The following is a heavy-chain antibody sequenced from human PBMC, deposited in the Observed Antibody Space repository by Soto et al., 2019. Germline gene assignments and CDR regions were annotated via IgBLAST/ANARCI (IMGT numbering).Heavy chain of an antibody. D-gene: IGHD6-13*01. CDR2: ISAYNGNT. J-gene: IGHJ4*02. CDR1: GYTFTSYG. Sequence: ASVKVSRKASGYTFTSYGISWVRQAPGQGLEWMGWISAYNGNTNYAQKLQGRVTMTTDTSTSTAYMELRSLRSDDTAVYYCARDFSRSSSWYYFDYWGQGTLVTVSS. V-gene: IGHV1-18*01. CDR3: ARDFSRSSSWYYFDY.